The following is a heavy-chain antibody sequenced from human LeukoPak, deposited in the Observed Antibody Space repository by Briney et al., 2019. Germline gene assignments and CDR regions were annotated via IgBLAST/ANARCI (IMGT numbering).Heavy chain of an antibody. D-gene: IGHD2-2*01. J-gene: IGHJ5*02. CDR3: ARLFKVVPAGIHT. CDR2: ISIWGRA. V-gene: IGHV3-53*01. Sequence: GGPLRLSCAASGFTVSSNYMSWVRQAPGKGLEWVSVISIWGRAYLTGSVKGRFTISRDNCKNTLYLQMNSLRAEDTAVYYCARLFKVVPAGIHTWGQGTLVTV. CDR1: GFTVSSNY.